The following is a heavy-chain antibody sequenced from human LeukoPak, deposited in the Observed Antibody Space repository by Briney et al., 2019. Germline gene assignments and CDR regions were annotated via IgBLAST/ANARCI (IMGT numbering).Heavy chain of an antibody. V-gene: IGHV5-51*01. Sequence: GESLKISCKGSGYSFTNFWIGWVRQMPGKGLEWMGIIYPGDSDTKYSRPFRGQVTISADKSVSTAYLQWSSLKASDTAMYYCARRGSASRDFDYWGQGTLVTVSS. CDR1: GYSFTNFW. CDR3: ARRGSASRDFDY. CDR2: IYPGDSDT. D-gene: IGHD2-15*01. J-gene: IGHJ4*02.